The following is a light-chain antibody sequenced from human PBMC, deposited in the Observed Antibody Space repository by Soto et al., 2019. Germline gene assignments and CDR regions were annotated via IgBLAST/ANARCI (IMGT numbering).Light chain of an antibody. J-gene: IGKJ4*01. Sequence: EIVLTQSPATLSLSPGERATLSFRASQSVSTYLAWYQQKPGQAPRLLIYDASNRVTGIPARFRGSGSGTDFTLTISSLEPDDFAVYYCQQRSNWLTFGGGTKVDIK. CDR1: QSVSTY. V-gene: IGKV3-11*01. CDR2: DAS. CDR3: QQRSNWLT.